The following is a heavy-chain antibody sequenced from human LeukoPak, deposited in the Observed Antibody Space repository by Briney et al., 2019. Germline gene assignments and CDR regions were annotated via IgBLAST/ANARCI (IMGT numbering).Heavy chain of an antibody. Sequence: ASVKVSCEASGYTFTSCDIHWVRQATGQGLEWMGWMNPNSGNTGYALKFQGRVTITRDTSVSTAYMELSSLRSEDTAVYYCARAFRGYNWFDPWGKGTLVTVSS. CDR2: MNPNSGNT. J-gene: IGHJ5*02. CDR3: ARAFRGYNWFDP. D-gene: IGHD3-3*02. V-gene: IGHV1-8*03. CDR1: GYTFTSCD.